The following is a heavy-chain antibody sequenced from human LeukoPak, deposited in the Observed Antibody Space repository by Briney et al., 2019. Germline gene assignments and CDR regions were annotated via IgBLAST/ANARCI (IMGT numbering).Heavy chain of an antibody. V-gene: IGHV4-59*11. CDR1: GGSISSHY. Sequence: SETLSLTCTVSGGSISSHYWSWIRQPPGKGLEWIGYIYYSGSTNYNPSLKSRVTISVDTSKNQFSLKLSSVTAADTAVYYCAKMSYDILTGYYHLFDYWGQGTLVTVSS. D-gene: IGHD3-9*01. CDR2: IYYSGST. CDR3: AKMSYDILTGYYHLFDY. J-gene: IGHJ4*02.